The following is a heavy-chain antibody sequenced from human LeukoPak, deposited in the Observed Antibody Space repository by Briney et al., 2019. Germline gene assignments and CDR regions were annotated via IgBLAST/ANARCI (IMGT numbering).Heavy chain of an antibody. Sequence: ASVKVSCKASGYTFTSYYMHWVRQAPGQGLEWMGIINPSGGSTSYAQKFQGRVTMTRDTSTSTVYMELSSLRSEDTAVYYRARDSGYSYGSPYYFDYWGQGTLVTVSS. J-gene: IGHJ4*02. CDR3: ARDSGYSYGSPYYFDY. V-gene: IGHV1-46*01. CDR2: INPSGGST. CDR1: GYTFTSYY. D-gene: IGHD5-18*01.